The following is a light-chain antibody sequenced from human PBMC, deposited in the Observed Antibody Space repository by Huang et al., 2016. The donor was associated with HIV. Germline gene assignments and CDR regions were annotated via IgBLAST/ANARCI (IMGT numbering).Light chain of an antibody. Sequence: DVQMTQSPPSVSASVGDRVTITCRESQSIRNDLNWYQQRPGEAPKLLIYAASSLQSGVPSRFSGGGSGTDFALTISSLQPEDFATYYCHQSYNNPWTFDQGTKVESK. CDR3: HQSYNNPWT. V-gene: IGKV1-39*01. J-gene: IGKJ1*01. CDR1: QSIRND. CDR2: AAS.